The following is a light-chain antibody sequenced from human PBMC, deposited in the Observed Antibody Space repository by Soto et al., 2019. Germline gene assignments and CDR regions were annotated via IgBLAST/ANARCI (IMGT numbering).Light chain of an antibody. J-gene: IGKJ1*01. CDR3: QQYSSSRT. CDR2: GGS. CDR1: QSVSSY. V-gene: IGKV3-20*01. Sequence: EVVLTQSPATLSLSPGERATLSCRASQSVSSYLAWYQQKPGQAPRLLIYGGSSRATGIPVRFSGSGSETDFTLTITRLEPEDFAVYYCQQYSSSRTFGQGTNADI.